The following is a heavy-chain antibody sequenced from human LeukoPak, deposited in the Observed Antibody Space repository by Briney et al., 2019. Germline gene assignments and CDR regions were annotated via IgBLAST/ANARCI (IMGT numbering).Heavy chain of an antibody. V-gene: IGHV4-59*12. Sequence: SETLSLTCTVSGGSISSYYWSWIRQPPGKGLEWIGYIYYSGSTNYNPSLRSRVTISVDTSKNQFSLKLSSVTAADTAVYYCARDIVVVPAAIISGTYYYYYGMDVWGQGTRSPSP. CDR2: IYYSGST. CDR3: ARDIVVVPAAIISGTYYYYYGMDV. J-gene: IGHJ6*02. CDR1: GGSISSYY. D-gene: IGHD2-2*01.